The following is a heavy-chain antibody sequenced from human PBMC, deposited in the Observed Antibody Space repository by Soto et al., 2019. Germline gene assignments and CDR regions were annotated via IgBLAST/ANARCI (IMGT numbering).Heavy chain of an antibody. CDR1: GYTFTSYG. D-gene: IGHD4-17*01. CDR2: ISAYSGNT. Sequence: QVQLVQSGAEVKKPGASVKVSCKASGYTFTSYGISWVRQAPGQGLEWMGWISAYSGNTNYAQKLQGRVTMTTDTSTSTAYMELRSLRSDDTAVYYCARDLGHMTTVIRGSIDYWGQGTLVTVSS. V-gene: IGHV1-18*01. CDR3: ARDLGHMTTVIRGSIDY. J-gene: IGHJ4*02.